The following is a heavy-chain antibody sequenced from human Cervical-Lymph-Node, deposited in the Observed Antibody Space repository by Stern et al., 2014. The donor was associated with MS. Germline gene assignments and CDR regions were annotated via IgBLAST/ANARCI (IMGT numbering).Heavy chain of an antibody. D-gene: IGHD6-13*01. Sequence: QVQLQEYGGGVVQPGRSLRLSCAASGFSFSRYAMHWVRQAPGKGLEWVDLIWYAVSIPYYADSVTGRFTISRDNFKNTLYLQMNSLRAEYTAVYSCARAYSSSPYYFDYWGQGTLVTVSS. J-gene: IGHJ4*02. V-gene: IGHV3-33*01. CDR3: ARAYSSSPYYFDY. CDR2: IWYAVSIP. CDR1: GFSFSRYA.